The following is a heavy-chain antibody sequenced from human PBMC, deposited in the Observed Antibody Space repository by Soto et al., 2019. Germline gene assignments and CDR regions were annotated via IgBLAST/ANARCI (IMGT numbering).Heavy chain of an antibody. CDR3: ATSTVVTPWDFDY. CDR1: GGSISSYY. J-gene: IGHJ4*02. CDR2: IYYSGST. Sequence: PSETLSLTWTVSGGSISSYYWSWIRQPPGKGLEWIGYIYYSGSTNYNPSLKSRVTISVDTSKNQFSLKLSSVTAADTAVYYCATSTVVTPWDFDYWGQGTLVTVSS. V-gene: IGHV4-59*08. D-gene: IGHD4-17*01.